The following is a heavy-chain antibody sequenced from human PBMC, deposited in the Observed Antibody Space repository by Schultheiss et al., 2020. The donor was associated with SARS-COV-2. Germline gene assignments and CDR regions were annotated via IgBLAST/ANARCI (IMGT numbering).Heavy chain of an antibody. V-gene: IGHV3-9*01. D-gene: IGHD5-24*01. CDR2: ISWNSGSI. Sequence: GGSLRLSCAASGFTVSSNYMSWVRQAPGKGLEWVSGISWNSGSIGYADSVKGRFTISRDNAKNSLYLQMNSLRAEDTALYYCAKAMASGREMSDYWGQGTLVTVSS. J-gene: IGHJ4*02. CDR1: GFTVSSNY. CDR3: AKAMASGREMSDY.